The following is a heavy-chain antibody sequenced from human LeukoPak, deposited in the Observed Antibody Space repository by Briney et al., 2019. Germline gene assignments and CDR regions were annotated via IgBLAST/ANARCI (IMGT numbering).Heavy chain of an antibody. CDR1: GGSISSYY. Sequence: KPSETLSLTCTVSGGSISSYYWTWIRQPPGKGLEWIGYIYYSGSTNYNPSLKSRVTISLDTSKNQFSLKLSSVTAADTAVYYCARATLTYYYGSGTLDVWGKGTTVTISS. D-gene: IGHD3-10*01. CDR2: IYYSGST. CDR3: ARATLTYYYGSGTLDV. V-gene: IGHV4-59*01. J-gene: IGHJ6*04.